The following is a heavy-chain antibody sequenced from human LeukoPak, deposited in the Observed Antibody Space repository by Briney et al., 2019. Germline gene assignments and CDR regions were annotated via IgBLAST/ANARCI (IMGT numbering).Heavy chain of an antibody. CDR2: IYHSGST. CDR3: ARERYFDWPNTPYYFDY. D-gene: IGHD3-9*01. CDR1: GYSISSGYY. J-gene: IGHJ4*02. V-gene: IGHV4-38-2*02. Sequence: SETLSLTCTVSGYSISSGYYWGWIRQPPGKWLEWIGSIYHSGSTYYNPSLKSRVTISVDTSKNQFSLKLSSVTAADTAVYYCARERYFDWPNTPYYFDYWGQGTLVTVSS.